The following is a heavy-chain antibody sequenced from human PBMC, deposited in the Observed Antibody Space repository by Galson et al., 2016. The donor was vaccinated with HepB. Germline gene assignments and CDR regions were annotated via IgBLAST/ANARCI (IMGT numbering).Heavy chain of an antibody. CDR2: ISSSGSTI. CDR1: GFIFSSYD. CDR3: ARASNYDSNGYLRY. V-gene: IGHV3-48*03. D-gene: IGHD3-22*01. J-gene: IGHJ4*02. Sequence: SLRLSCAASGFIFSSYDMNWVRQAPGKGQEWVSYISSSGSTIYYADSVKGRFTISRDNAKNSLYLQMNSLRAEDTAVYYCARASNYDSNGYLRYWGQGTLVTVSS.